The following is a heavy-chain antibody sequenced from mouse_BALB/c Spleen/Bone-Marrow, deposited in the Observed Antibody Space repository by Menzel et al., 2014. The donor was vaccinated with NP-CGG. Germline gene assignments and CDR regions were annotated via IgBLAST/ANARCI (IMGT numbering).Heavy chain of an antibody. J-gene: IGHJ2*01. CDR3: ARDYSYYFDY. CDR2: IRNKANGYTT. D-gene: IGHD2-1*01. V-gene: IGHV7-3*02. CDR1: GFTFTDHY. Sequence: EVQLVESGGGLVQPGGFLILSCATSGFTFTDHYVSWVRQPPGKALEWLGFIRNKANGYTTEYSASVKGRFTISRDNSQSIVYLQMNTLRAEDSATYYCARDYSYYFDYWGQGTTLTVSS.